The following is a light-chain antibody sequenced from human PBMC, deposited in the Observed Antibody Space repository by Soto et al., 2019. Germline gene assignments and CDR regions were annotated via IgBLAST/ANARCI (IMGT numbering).Light chain of an antibody. CDR2: GAS. Sequence: ETVMTQSPDTLSVSPGESATLSCRASQDVSTNLAWFHQKPGQTPRLVLYGASKRATGIPARFSGSESGRHFTLTISSLQSEDFGVYYCQHYNNWPPYSFGQGTKVEIK. J-gene: IGKJ2*03. CDR3: QHYNNWPPYS. CDR1: QDVSTN. V-gene: IGKV3-15*01.